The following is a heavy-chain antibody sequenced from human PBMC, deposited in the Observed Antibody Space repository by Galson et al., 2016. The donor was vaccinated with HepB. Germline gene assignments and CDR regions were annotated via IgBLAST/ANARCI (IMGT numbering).Heavy chain of an antibody. CDR3: ARGVTGTPYFDF. D-gene: IGHD1-14*01. J-gene: IGHJ4*02. V-gene: IGHV4-31*03. CDR2: IYYSGYT. CDR1: GGSISSGGHY. Sequence: TLSLTCTVSGGSISSGGHYWSWIRQLPEKGLEWIGYIYYSGYTNYNPSLKSRVIMLIDTSKNQFSMKLSPVTAADTAVYYCARGVTGTPYFDFWGQGALVTVSS.